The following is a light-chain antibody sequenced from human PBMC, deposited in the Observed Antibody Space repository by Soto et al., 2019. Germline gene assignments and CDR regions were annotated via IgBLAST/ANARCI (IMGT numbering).Light chain of an antibody. Sequence: EIVMTQSPATPSISPGERASLSCRASQSVSNKFAWYQQKPGQAPRLLIYEASTRATGIPDRFSGHGSGTEFTLTISSLQSEDCAVYYCQQYNNWPSITFGQGTRLEIK. V-gene: IGKV3-15*01. CDR1: QSVSNK. CDR3: QQYNNWPSIT. CDR2: EAS. J-gene: IGKJ5*01.